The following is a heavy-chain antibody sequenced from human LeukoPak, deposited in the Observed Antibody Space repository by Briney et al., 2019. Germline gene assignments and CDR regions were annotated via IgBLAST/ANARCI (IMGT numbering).Heavy chain of an antibody. CDR3: ARALSILRGGLDY. Sequence: PGGSLRLSCAASGFIFSGYSINWVRQAPGKGLEYVSAISSNGGSTYYANSVKGRFTISRDNSKKTLYLQMGSLRAEDMAVYYCARALSILRGGLDYWGQGTLVTVSS. J-gene: IGHJ4*02. CDR2: ISSNGGST. D-gene: IGHD3-16*01. CDR1: GFIFSGYS. V-gene: IGHV3-64*01.